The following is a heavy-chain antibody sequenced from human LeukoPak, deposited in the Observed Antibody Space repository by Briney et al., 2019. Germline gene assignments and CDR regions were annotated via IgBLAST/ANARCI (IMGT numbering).Heavy chain of an antibody. V-gene: IGHV1-69*06. Sequence: SVKVSCKASGGTFSSYAISWVRQAPGQGLEWMGGIIPIFGTANYAQKFQGRVTITADKSTSTAYMDLSSLRSEDTAVYYCARDSSSWGDNWFDPWGQGTLVTVSS. CDR1: GGTFSSYA. CDR3: ARDSSSWGDNWFDP. D-gene: IGHD6-13*01. CDR2: IIPIFGTA. J-gene: IGHJ5*02.